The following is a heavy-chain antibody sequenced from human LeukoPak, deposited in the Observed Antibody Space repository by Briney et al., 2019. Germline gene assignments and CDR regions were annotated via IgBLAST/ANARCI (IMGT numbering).Heavy chain of an antibody. J-gene: IGHJ6*02. D-gene: IGHD1-1*01. CDR1: GGSISSYY. CDR2: IYYSGSI. V-gene: IGHV4-59*08. CDR3: ARHVWSYYYYGMDV. Sequence: PSETLSLTCTVSGGSISSYYWSWIRQPPGKGLEWIGYIYYSGSINYNPPLKSRVTISVDTSKNQFSLKLTSVTAADTAVYYCARHVWSYYYYGMDVWGQGTTVTVSS.